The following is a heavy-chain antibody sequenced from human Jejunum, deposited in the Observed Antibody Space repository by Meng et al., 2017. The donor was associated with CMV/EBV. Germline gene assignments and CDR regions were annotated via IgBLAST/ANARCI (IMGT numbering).Heavy chain of an antibody. CDR3: AKSTTNTWSTFDS. CDR2: ISGSGGGT. D-gene: IGHD1-1*01. V-gene: IGHV3-23*01. CDR1: GFSFSTYA. Sequence: SGFSFSTYAMTWVRQAPWKGLEWVSTISGSGGGTLYYADSVKGRFTISRDNPKNTLYLQMNSLTVEDTAVYYCAKSTTNTWSTFDSWGQGSLVTVSS. J-gene: IGHJ4*02.